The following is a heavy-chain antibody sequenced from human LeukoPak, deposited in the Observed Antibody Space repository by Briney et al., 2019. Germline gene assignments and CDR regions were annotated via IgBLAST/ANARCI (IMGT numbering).Heavy chain of an antibody. J-gene: IGHJ4*02. CDR1: GFTFSTYT. D-gene: IGHD3-16*01. V-gene: IGHV3-33*08. Sequence: GGSLRLSCAASGFTFSTYTMNWVRQAPGKGLEWVAVIWYDGSNKYYADSVKGRFTISRDNSKNTLYLQMNSLRAEDTAVYYCAREGGVIYLDYWGQGTLVTVSS. CDR2: IWYDGSNK. CDR3: AREGGVIYLDY.